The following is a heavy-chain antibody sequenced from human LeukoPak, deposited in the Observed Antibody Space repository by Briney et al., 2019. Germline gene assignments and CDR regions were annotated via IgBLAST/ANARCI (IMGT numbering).Heavy chain of an antibody. CDR3: ARDYSTAMVTSYMDV. V-gene: IGHV4-39*02. D-gene: IGHD5-18*01. Sequence: PSETLSLTCTVSGGSISSSSYYWGWIRQPPGKGLEWIGSISYSGSTYYNPSLKSRVTISVDTSKTQFSLKLYSVTAADTAVYYCARDYSTAMVTSYMDVWGKGTTVTISS. CDR2: ISYSGST. CDR1: GGSISSSSYY. J-gene: IGHJ6*03.